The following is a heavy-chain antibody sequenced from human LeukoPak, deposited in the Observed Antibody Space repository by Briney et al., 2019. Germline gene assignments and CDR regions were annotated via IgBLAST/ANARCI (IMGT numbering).Heavy chain of an antibody. J-gene: IGHJ4*02. V-gene: IGHV3-73*01. CDR2: IRSKTNSFAT. CDR3: ARHKDPDYGDRKLFDY. D-gene: IGHD4/OR15-4a*01. CDR1: GFTLSDSA. Sequence: GGSLKLSCAASGFTLSDSAMRWVRQASGKGLEWVGRIRSKTNSFATEYAASVKGRFTISRDDSKNTVYLQLNSLKTEDTATYFCARHKDPDYGDRKLFDYWGLGTLVTVST.